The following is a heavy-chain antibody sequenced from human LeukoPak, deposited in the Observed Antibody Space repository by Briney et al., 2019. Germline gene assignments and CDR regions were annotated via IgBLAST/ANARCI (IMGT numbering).Heavy chain of an antibody. V-gene: IGHV3-33*01. J-gene: IGHJ4*02. D-gene: IGHD3-3*01. CDR2: IWYDGNNK. CDR1: GFTFSNYG. Sequence: GRSLRLSCAASGFTFSNYGMHWVRQTPGKGLEWVAVIWYDGNNKDYGDSVKGRFTISRDNSKNTLYLQINSLRAEDTAVYYCARDRSVDYFDYWGQGTLVTVSS. CDR3: ARDRSVDYFDY.